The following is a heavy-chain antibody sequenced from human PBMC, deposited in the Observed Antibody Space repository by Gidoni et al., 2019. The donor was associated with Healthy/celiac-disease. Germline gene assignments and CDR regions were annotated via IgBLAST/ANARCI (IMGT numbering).Heavy chain of an antibody. CDR2: INPNSGGT. J-gene: IGHJ6*02. V-gene: IGHV1-2*02. CDR1: GYTFTGYY. CDR3: ARLAYSSSWSNYYYGMDV. Sequence: QVQLVQSGAEVKKPGASVKVSCKASGYTFTGYYMHWVRQAPGQGLEWMGWINPNSGGTNYAQKFQGRVTMTRETSISTAYMELSRLRSDDTAVYYCARLAYSSSWSNYYYGMDVWGQGTTVTVSS. D-gene: IGHD6-13*01.